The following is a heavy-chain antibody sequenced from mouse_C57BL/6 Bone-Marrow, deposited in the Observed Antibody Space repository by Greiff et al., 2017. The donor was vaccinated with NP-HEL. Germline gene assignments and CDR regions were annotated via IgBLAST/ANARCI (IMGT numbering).Heavy chain of an antibody. Sequence: EVQLQQSGTVLARPGASVKMSCTTSGYTFTSYWMHWVKQRPGQGLEWIGAIYPGNSDTSYNQKFKGKAKLTAVTSASTAYMELSSLTNEDSAVYYCTNFSHYYGSSRHWYFDVWGTGTTVTVSS. D-gene: IGHD1-1*01. V-gene: IGHV1-5*01. CDR3: TNFSHYYGSSRHWYFDV. CDR2: IYPGNSDT. CDR1: GYTFTSYW. J-gene: IGHJ1*03.